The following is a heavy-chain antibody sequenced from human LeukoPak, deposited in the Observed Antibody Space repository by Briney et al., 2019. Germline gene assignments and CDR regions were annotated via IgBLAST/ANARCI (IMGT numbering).Heavy chain of an antibody. D-gene: IGHD3-3*01. Sequence: PGGSLRLSRAASGFTFGGSWMNWVRQAPGEGLEWVANIKQDGSERYYVDSVKGRFTISRDNAKNSLYLQMNSLRAEDTAVYYCAGSPAPDFWSGYTKGNWFDPWGQGTLVTVSS. CDR1: GFTFGGSW. V-gene: IGHV3-7*01. CDR2: IKQDGSER. J-gene: IGHJ5*02. CDR3: AGSPAPDFWSGYTKGNWFDP.